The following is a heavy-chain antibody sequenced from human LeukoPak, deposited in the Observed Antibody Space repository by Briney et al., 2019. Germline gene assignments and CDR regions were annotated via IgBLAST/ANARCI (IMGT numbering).Heavy chain of an antibody. D-gene: IGHD3-3*01. J-gene: IGHJ4*02. CDR2: IKQDGSEK. CDR1: GFIFSSYW. Sequence: GGSLRLSCAASGFIFSSYWMNWVRQAPGKGLEWVANIKQDGSEKYYVDSVEGRFTISRDNAKNSLYLQMNSLRVEDTAVYYCAKDHNDFWSGPIDYWGQGTLVTVSS. CDR3: AKDHNDFWSGPIDY. V-gene: IGHV3-7*03.